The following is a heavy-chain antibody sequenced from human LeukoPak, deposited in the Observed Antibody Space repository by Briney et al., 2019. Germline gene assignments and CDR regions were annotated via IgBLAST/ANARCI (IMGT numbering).Heavy chain of an antibody. CDR3: PRGDFSSYHTYTRV. Sequence: SQTLSLTCTVSGGSISSGSYYWSWIRQPAGKGLEWIGRIYTSGSTNYNPSLKSRVTISVDTSKNQFSLKLSYVTAADTAVYYCPRGDFSSYHTYTRVWSKG. J-gene: IGHJ6*03. CDR2: IYTSGST. D-gene: IGHD2-2*01. V-gene: IGHV4-61*02. CDR1: GGSISSGSYY.